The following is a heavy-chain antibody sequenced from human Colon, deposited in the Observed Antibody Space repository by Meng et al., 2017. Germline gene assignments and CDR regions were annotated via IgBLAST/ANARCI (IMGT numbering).Heavy chain of an antibody. J-gene: IGHJ4*02. CDR2: ISYDGTNK. CDR1: AFTFSSYA. V-gene: IGHV3-30-3*01. Sequence: QVQLVESGGGVAQPWGSRRLSCAAAAFTFSSYAMHWVRQAPGKGLEWVAVISYDGTNKYYSDSVQGRFTISRDNPKNTLYLQMNDLRVEDTAVYYCVRDGNRYSGYDFHLGDYWGQGSLVTVSS. CDR3: VRDGNRYSGYDFHLGDY. D-gene: IGHD5-12*01.